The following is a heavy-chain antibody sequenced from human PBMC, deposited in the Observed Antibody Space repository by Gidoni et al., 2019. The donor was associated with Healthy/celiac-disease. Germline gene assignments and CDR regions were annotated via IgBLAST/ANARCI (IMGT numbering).Heavy chain of an antibody. D-gene: IGHD6-19*01. J-gene: IGHJ4*02. CDR2: IIPIFGTA. Sequence: QVQLVQSWAEVKKPGSSVKVSCKASGGTFSSYAISWVRQAPGQGLEWRGGIIPIFGTANYAQKFHGRVTITADESTSTAYMELSSLRSEDTAVYYCARGIAVAGTRGFDYWGQGTLVTVSS. CDR1: GGTFSSYA. V-gene: IGHV1-69*01. CDR3: ARGIAVAGTRGFDY.